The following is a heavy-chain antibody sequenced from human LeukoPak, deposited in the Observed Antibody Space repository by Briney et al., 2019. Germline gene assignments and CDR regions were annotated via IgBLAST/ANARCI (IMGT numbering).Heavy chain of an antibody. CDR3: ARPDYGRELNLDY. J-gene: IGHJ4*02. D-gene: IGHD4-17*01. CDR2: IIPILGIA. CDR1: GYTFTSYA. V-gene: IGHV1-69*04. Sequence: EASVKVSCTASGYTFTSYAISWVRQAPGQGLEWMGRIIPILGIANYAQKFQGRVTITADKSTSTAYMELSSLRSEDTAVYYCARPDYGRELNLDYWGQGTLVTVSS.